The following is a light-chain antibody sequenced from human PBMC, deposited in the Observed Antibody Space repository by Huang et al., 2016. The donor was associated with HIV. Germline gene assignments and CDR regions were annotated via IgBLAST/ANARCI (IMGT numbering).Light chain of an antibody. Sequence: EIMVTQSPATLSVSPGERVTLSCRASQNVNSKLAWYQQKPGQAPRLLIYGASTRSTDVPARFSGGGSGTDYVLNISRVQSDDFALYYCQQYNNWPPWTFDQGTKVEVK. J-gene: IGKJ1*01. CDR2: GAS. CDR1: QNVNSK. CDR3: QQYNNWPPWT. V-gene: IGKV3-15*01.